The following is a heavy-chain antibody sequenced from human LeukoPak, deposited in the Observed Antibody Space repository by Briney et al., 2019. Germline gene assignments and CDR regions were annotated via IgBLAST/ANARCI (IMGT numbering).Heavy chain of an antibody. J-gene: IGHJ5*02. CDR3: ATRSSWFAFS. Sequence: GGSLRLSCAASEFSVGSNYMTWVRQAPGKGLEWVSLIYSGGSTYYADSVKGRFTLSRDNAKNSLYLQMNSLRVEDTAVYYCATRSSWFAFSWGQGTLVTVSS. V-gene: IGHV3-66*01. CDR2: IYSGGST. CDR1: EFSVGSNY. D-gene: IGHD6-13*01.